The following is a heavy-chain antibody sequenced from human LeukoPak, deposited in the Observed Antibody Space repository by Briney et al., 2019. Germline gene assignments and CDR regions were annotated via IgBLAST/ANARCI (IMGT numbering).Heavy chain of an antibody. CDR3: ARHDWFDP. CDR1: GFTFSSYS. V-gene: IGHV3-66*04. CDR2: IYSGGST. Sequence: GGSLRLSCAASGFTFSSYSMSWVRQAPGKGLEWVSVIYSGGSTYYADSVKGRFTISRDNSKNTLYLQMNSLRAEDTAVYYCARHDWFDPWGQGTLVTVSS. J-gene: IGHJ5*02.